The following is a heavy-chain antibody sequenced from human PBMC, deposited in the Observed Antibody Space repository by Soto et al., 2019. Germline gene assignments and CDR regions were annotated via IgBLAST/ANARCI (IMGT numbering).Heavy chain of an antibody. Sequence: EVQLVESGGGLIQPGGSLRLSCAASGFTVSSNYMSWVRQAPGKGLEWVSVIYSGGSTYYADSVKGRFTISRDNSKNTLYIQMNSLRAEDTAVYYCASPYSSSPQYYYGMDVWGQGTTVTVSS. V-gene: IGHV3-53*01. D-gene: IGHD6-13*01. J-gene: IGHJ6*02. CDR2: IYSGGST. CDR3: ASPYSSSPQYYYGMDV. CDR1: GFTVSSNY.